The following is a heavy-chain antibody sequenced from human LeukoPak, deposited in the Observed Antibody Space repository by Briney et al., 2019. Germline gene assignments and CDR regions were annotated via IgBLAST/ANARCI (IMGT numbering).Heavy chain of an antibody. V-gene: IGHV1-69*04. CDR2: IIPILGIA. CDR3: ASSFVDSGYDYDDAFDI. CDR1: GGTFSSYA. D-gene: IGHD5-12*01. J-gene: IGHJ3*02. Sequence: SVKVSCKASGGTFSSYAISWVRQAPGQGLGWMGRIIPILGIANYAQKFQGRVTITADKSTSTAYMELSSLRSEDTAVYYCASSFVDSGYDYDDAFDIWGQGTMVTVSS.